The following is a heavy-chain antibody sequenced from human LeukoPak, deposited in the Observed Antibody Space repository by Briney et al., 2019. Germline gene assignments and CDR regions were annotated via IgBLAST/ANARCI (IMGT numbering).Heavy chain of an antibody. J-gene: IGHJ4*02. D-gene: IGHD4-17*01. V-gene: IGHV1-18*01. Sequence: ASVKVSCKASGYTFTSYGISWVRQAPGQGLEWMGWISAYNGNTNYAQRLQGRVTMTTDTSTSTAYMELRSLRSDDTAVYYCASNDYGDYVGYYWGQGTLVTVSS. CDR1: GYTFTSYG. CDR2: ISAYNGNT. CDR3: ASNDYGDYVGYY.